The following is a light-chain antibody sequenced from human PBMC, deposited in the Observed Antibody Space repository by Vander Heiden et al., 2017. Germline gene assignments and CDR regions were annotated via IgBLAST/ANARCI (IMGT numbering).Light chain of an antibody. J-gene: IGLJ2*01. CDR2: SNN. CDR3: AAWDDSLQVV. CDR1: SSNIGSNY. V-gene: IGLV1-47*02. Sequence: QSVLTQPPSASGPPGQGVTTPCSGSSSNIGSNYVYWYQQLPGTAPKLLIYSNNQRPSGVPDRFSGSKSGTSASLAISGLRSEDEADYYCAAWDDSLQVVFGGGTKLTVL.